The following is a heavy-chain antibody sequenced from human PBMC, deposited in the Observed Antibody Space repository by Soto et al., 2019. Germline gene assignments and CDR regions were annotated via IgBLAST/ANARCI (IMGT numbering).Heavy chain of an antibody. CDR1: GYSFTSYW. CDR2: ICRAYADT. J-gene: IGHJ6*02. Sequence: EETEAGESLKISCKGSGYSFTSYWIGWVRQMPGKGLEWMGIICRAYADTGYTPSFQGQVTTSAYKSLSTACLQWSSLKALDSAMYFCATQGQYYGFWSGLIWGQGTTVTVSS. V-gene: IGHV5-51*01. CDR3: ATQGQYYGFWSGLI. D-gene: IGHD3-3*01.